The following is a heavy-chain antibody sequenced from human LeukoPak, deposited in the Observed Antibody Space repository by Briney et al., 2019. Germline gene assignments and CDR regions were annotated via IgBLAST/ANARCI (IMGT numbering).Heavy chain of an antibody. D-gene: IGHD2-8*01. Sequence: PSETLSLTCTVSGGSISSTNYYWGWIRQPPGKGLEWIGNIYYSVTTYYNPSLKSRVTISVDTSKNQFSLKLRSVTAADTAVYYCARQTLEWSRPYYFDYWGQGTLVIVSS. CDR2: IYYSVTT. CDR3: ARQTLEWSRPYYFDY. CDR1: GGSISSTNYY. J-gene: IGHJ4*02. V-gene: IGHV4-39*01.